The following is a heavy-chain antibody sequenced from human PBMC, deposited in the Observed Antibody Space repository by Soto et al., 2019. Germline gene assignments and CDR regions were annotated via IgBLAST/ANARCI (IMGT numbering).Heavy chain of an antibody. V-gene: IGHV4-59*01. CDR3: ARGTPPRGLLWFGEPHFDY. CDR2: IYYSGST. D-gene: IGHD3-10*01. J-gene: IGHJ4*02. Sequence: SETLSLTCTVSGGSISSYYWSWIRQPPGKGLEWIGYIYYSGSTNYNPSLKSRVTISVDTSKNQFSLKLSSVTAADTAVYYCARGTPPRGLLWFGEPHFDYWGQGTLVTVSS. CDR1: GGSISSYY.